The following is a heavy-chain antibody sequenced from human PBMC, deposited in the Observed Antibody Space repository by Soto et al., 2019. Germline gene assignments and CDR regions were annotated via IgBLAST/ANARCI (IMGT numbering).Heavy chain of an antibody. CDR3: ARLHPPITLDY. Sequence: QVQLQESGPGLVKPSQTLSLTCTVSGGSISSGDYYWNWIRQPPGKGLEWIGYIFYSGSTYYNPSLKGRVTMSVDTSKNQFSLMLSSVTAADTAVYYCARLHPPITLDYWGQGTLVTVSS. CDR2: IFYSGST. J-gene: IGHJ4*02. CDR1: GGSISSGDYY. V-gene: IGHV4-30-4*01. D-gene: IGHD4-4*01.